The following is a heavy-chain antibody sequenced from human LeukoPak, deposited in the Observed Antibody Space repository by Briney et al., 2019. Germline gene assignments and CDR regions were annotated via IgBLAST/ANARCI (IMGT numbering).Heavy chain of an antibody. CDR1: GFTFDDYG. Sequence: GGSLRLSCAASGFTFDDYGMSWVRQAPGKGLEWVSGINWNGGSTGYADSVKGRFTISRDNAKNSLYLQMNSLRAEDTAVYYCARDLDPTAPKGGFDYWGQGTLVTVSS. V-gene: IGHV3-20*04. D-gene: IGHD6-25*01. J-gene: IGHJ4*02. CDR2: INWNGGST. CDR3: ARDLDPTAPKGGFDY.